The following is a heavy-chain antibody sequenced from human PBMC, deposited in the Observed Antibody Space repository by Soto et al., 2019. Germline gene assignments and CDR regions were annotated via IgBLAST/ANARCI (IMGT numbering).Heavy chain of an antibody. V-gene: IGHV3-15*07. CDR2: VKTQAEGATT. CDR1: GFPFTTVW. CDR3: TSRIRTTNHN. J-gene: IGHJ4*02. D-gene: IGHD1-1*01. Sequence: EVQLVESGAGLVKPGESLRLSCVASGFPFTTVWMNWVCQAPGKGPEWLGRVKTQAEGATTDYAAPAKGRFTIFRDDSINAVYLQMTSLRIEDTALYYCTSRIRTTNHNWGQGTLVTVSS.